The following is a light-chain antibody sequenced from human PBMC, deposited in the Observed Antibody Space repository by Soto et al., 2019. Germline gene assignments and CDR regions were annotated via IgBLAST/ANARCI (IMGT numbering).Light chain of an antibody. CDR2: GAS. CDR1: QTIGNK. J-gene: IGKJ1*01. CDR3: QEYIQWPPGM. V-gene: IGKV3-15*01. Sequence: EIVLAQSPATLSVSPGERVTLSCRATQTIGNKLAWYLQRPGQAPRLLMYGASTRATDIPARFSGSGSGTEFTLTITGLQSEDFAVYYCQEYIQWPPGMFGPGTTVDIK.